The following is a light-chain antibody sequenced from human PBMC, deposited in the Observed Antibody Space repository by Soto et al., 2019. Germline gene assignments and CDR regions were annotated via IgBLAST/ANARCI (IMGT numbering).Light chain of an antibody. V-gene: IGKV1-5*01. J-gene: IGKJ1*01. CDR3: LQYDSYSWT. CDR2: DAS. CDR1: RSISDW. Sequence: DIQVTQSPSTLSASVGDRVTITCRASRSISDWLAWYQQKPGKAPKLLIFDASSMKSGVTSRFSGSGSGTEFTLTISSLQPDDVATYYCLQYDSYSWTFGQGTPGQSK.